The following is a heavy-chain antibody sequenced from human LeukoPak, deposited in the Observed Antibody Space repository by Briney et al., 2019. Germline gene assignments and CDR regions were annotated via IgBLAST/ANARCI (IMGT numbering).Heavy chain of an antibody. D-gene: IGHD3-10*01. CDR1: GGSFNSYV. CDR3: AREGRITMVRGVIGAYDAFDI. CDR2: IIPILNVA. V-gene: IGHV1-69*04. J-gene: IGHJ3*02. Sequence: SVKVSCKASGGSFNSYVITWVRQAPGQGLEWMGRIIPILNVANFAQKFQGRVTITADKSTSTAYMELSSLRSEDTAVYYCAREGRITMVRGVIGAYDAFDIWGQGTMVTVSS.